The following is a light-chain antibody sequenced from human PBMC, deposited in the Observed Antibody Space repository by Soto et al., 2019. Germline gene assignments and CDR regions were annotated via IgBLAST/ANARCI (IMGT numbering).Light chain of an antibody. CDR2: EGS. Sequence: QSVLTQPASVSGSPGQSITISCTGTSSDVGSYNLVSWYQQHPGKAPKLMIYEGSKRPSGVSNRFSGSKSGNTASLTISGLQAEDEDDYYCCSYAGSNWVFGGGTKLTVL. CDR1: SSDVGSYNL. J-gene: IGLJ3*02. CDR3: CSYAGSNWV. V-gene: IGLV2-23*01.